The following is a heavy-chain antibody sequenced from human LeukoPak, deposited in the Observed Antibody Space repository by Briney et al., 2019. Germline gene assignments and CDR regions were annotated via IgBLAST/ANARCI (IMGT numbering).Heavy chain of an antibody. CDR1: GGSISSYY. Sequence: PSETLSLTCTVSGGSISSYYWSWIRQPPGKGMEWIGYIYYSGSTNYNPSLKSRVTISVDTSKNQFSLKLSSVTAADTAVYYCARLQVKRGYHFLDVWGQGTTVTVSS. CDR3: ARLQVKRGYHFLDV. CDR2: IYYSGST. D-gene: IGHD3-3*01. V-gene: IGHV4-59*08. J-gene: IGHJ6*02.